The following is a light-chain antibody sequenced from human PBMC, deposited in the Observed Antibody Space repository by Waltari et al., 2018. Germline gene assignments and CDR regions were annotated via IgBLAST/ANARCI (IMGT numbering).Light chain of an antibody. CDR2: GAS. V-gene: IGKV3-20*01. CDR1: QSVSSSY. Sequence: EIVLTQSPGTLSLSPGERATLSCRASQSVSSSYLAWYQQKPGQAPRLLIYGASSRATGIPDRFSGSGSGTDFTLTISRLEPEDFAVCYCQQYGSSPLTFGQGTKLEI. CDR3: QQYGSSPLT. J-gene: IGKJ2*01.